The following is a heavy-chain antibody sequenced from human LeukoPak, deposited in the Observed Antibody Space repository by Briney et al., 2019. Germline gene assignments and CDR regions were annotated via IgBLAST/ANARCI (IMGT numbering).Heavy chain of an antibody. CDR3: ASTLYSGSYYLTQLDY. CDR1: GGSISSYY. Sequence: PSETLSLTCTVSGGSISSYYWSWIRQPPGKGLEWIGYIYYGGSTNYNPSLKSRVTISVDTSKNQFSLKLSSVTAADTAVYYCASTLYSGSYYLTQLDYWGQGTLVTVSS. J-gene: IGHJ4*02. D-gene: IGHD1-26*01. CDR2: IYYGGST. V-gene: IGHV4-59*01.